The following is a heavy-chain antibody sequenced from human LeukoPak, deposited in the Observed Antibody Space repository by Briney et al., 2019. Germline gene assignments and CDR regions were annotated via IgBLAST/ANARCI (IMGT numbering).Heavy chain of an antibody. J-gene: IGHJ3*02. D-gene: IGHD2-21*02. CDR3: ARDPICGGDCYTTGVDAFDI. CDR2: IIPIFGTV. V-gene: IGHV1-69*06. Sequence: SVKLSCKAAGGTFSSYGISWVRQAPGQGLEWMGGIIPIFGTVNYAQKFQGRVTITADKSTSTAYMELSSLRSEDTAVYYCARDPICGGDCYTTGVDAFDIWGQGTMVTVSS. CDR1: GGTFSSYG.